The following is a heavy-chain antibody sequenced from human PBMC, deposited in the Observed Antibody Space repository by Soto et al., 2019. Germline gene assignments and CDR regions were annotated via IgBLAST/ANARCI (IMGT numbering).Heavy chain of an antibody. J-gene: IGHJ6*02. CDR1: GGSFSCYC. Sequence: SETLSLTCAVYGGSFSCYCWSWSRQPPGKGPEWIGEINHSGSTNYNPSLKSRVTISVDTSKNQFSLKLSSVTAADTAVYYCARGGGSSWYHYYYGMDVWGQGTTVTVSS. CDR3: ARGGGSSWYHYYYGMDV. D-gene: IGHD6-13*01. CDR2: INHSGST. V-gene: IGHV4-34*01.